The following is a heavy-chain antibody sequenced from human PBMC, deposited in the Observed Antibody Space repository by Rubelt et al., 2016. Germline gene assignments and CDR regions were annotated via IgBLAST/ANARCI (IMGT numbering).Heavy chain of an antibody. J-gene: IGHJ4*02. D-gene: IGHD6-19*01. CDR1: GFPFEDCV. CDR3: ARAVDIAVAGTFWLDY. CDR2: ISWNSAML. V-gene: IGHV3-9*01. Sequence: PGRSLRLSCASSGFPFEDCVMHWVRQVPGKGLEWVSGISWNSAMLQYADSVKGRFTISRDNAKNSLHLQMSSLRAEDTALYYCARAVDIAVAGTFWLDYWGQGTLVTVSS.